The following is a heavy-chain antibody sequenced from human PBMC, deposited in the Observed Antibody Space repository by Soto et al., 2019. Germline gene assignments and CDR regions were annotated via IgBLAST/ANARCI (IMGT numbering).Heavy chain of an antibody. CDR1: GYTFTSYG. J-gene: IGHJ4*02. Sequence: QVQLVQSGAEVKKPGASVKVSCKASGYTFTSYGISWVRQAPGQGLEWMGWISAYNGNTNYAQKLQGRVTMTTDTYTSTDYMELRSLRSDDTAVYYCARDSSPYGDYVGFDYWGQGTLVTVSS. V-gene: IGHV1-18*01. CDR3: ARDSSPYGDYVGFDY. CDR2: ISAYNGNT. D-gene: IGHD4-17*01.